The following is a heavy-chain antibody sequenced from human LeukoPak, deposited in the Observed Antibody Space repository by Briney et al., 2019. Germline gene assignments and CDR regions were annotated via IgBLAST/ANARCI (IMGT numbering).Heavy chain of an antibody. CDR2: INQSGST. V-gene: IGHV4-39*07. D-gene: IGHD2-15*01. Sequence: KPSETLSLTCTVSGGSISSSSYYWSWIRQPPGKGLEWIGEINQSGSTTYNPSLKSRVTVSVDTSKNQFSLKLSSVTAADTAVYYCATSYIGGFGKPDYWGQGTLVTVSS. CDR1: GGSISSSSYY. J-gene: IGHJ4*02. CDR3: ATSYIGGFGKPDY.